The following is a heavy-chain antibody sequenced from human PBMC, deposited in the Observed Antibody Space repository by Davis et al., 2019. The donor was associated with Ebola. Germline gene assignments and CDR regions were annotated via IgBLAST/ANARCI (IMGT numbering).Heavy chain of an antibody. V-gene: IGHV3-30-3*01. CDR1: GFTFSSYA. CDR3: ARAGSSGYWGPFDY. CDR2: ISYDGSNK. Sequence: GESLKISCAASGFTFSSYAMHWVRQAPGKGLEWVAVISYDGSNKYYADSVKGRFTISRDNSKNTLYLQMNSLRAEDTAVYYCARAGSSGYWGPFDYWGQGTLVTVSS. D-gene: IGHD3-22*01. J-gene: IGHJ4*02.